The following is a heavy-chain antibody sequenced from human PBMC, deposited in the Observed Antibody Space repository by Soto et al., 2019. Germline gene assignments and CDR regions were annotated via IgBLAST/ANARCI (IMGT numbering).Heavy chain of an antibody. Sequence: GASVKVSCKASGYTFTGYYMHWVRQAPGQGLEWMGWINPNSGGTNYAQKFQGWVTMTRDTSISTAYMELSRLRSDDTAVYYCARGKWRLHLGELSPRPYFDYWGQGTLVTVSS. V-gene: IGHV1-2*04. CDR2: INPNSGGT. J-gene: IGHJ4*02. CDR1: GYTFTGYY. CDR3: ARGKWRLHLGELSPRPYFDY. D-gene: IGHD3-16*02.